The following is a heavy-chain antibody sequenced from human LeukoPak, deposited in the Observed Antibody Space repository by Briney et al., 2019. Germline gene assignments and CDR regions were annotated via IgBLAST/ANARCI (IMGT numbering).Heavy chain of an antibody. V-gene: IGHV4-59*08. CDR2: IYYSGST. D-gene: IGHD5-18*01. CDR3: AKIGYSYGYD. Sequence: SGTLSLTCTVSGGSISSYYWSWIRQPPGKGLEWIGYIYYSGSTNYNPSLKSRVTISVDTSKNQFSLKLSSVTAADTAVYYCAKIGYSYGYDWGQGTLVTVSS. J-gene: IGHJ4*02. CDR1: GGSISSYY.